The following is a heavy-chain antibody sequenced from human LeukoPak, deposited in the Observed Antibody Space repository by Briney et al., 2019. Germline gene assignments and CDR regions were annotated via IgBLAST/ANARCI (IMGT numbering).Heavy chain of an antibody. CDR2: IRSKAYGGTT. J-gene: IGHJ4*02. CDR3: TRDRKQPPGEIRYFTY. Sequence: GGSLRLSCTASGFTFGDYAMSWVRQAPGKGLEWVGFIRSKAYGGTTEYAASVKGRSTISRDESKRMAYLQLNSLKTDDPPLYYCTRDRKQPPGEIRYFTYGGKETLVTVPP. D-gene: IGHD5-24*01. V-gene: IGHV3-49*04. CDR1: GFTFGDYA.